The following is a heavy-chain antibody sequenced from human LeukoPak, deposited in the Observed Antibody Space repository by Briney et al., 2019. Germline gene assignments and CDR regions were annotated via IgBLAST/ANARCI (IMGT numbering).Heavy chain of an antibody. J-gene: IGHJ6*03. V-gene: IGHV3-48*03. CDR1: GFTFSSYE. CDR3: ARDREGSGYYYYYYMDV. D-gene: IGHD3-10*01. Sequence: GGSLRLSCAASGFTFSSYEMNWVRQAPGRGLEWVSYISSSGSTIYYADSVKGRFTISRDNAKNSLYLQMNSLRAEDTAVYYCARDREGSGYYYYYYMDVWGKGTTVTISS. CDR2: ISSSGSTI.